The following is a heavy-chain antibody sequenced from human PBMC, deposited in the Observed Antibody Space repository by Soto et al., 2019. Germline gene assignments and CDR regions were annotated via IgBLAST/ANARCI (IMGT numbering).Heavy chain of an antibody. CDR3: ARDVPRYYDFWSGYPAP. D-gene: IGHD3-3*01. CDR1: GFTFSSYS. CDR2: ISSSSSTI. V-gene: IGHV3-48*01. Sequence: GGSLRLSCAASGFTFSSYSMNWVRQAPGKGLKWVSYISSSSSTIYYADSVKGRFTISRDNAKNSLYLQMNSLRAEDTAVYYCARDVPRYYDFWSGYPAPGGQGTLVTVSS. J-gene: IGHJ4*02.